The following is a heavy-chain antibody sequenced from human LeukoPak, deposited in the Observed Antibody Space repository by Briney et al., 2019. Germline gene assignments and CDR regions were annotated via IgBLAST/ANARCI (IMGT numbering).Heavy chain of an antibody. V-gene: IGHV3-43*02. CDR3: ARHSTVTTKPKFDP. CDR2: ISGDGVST. CDR1: GLPIADFA. Sequence: GGSLRLSCVASGLPIADFAMHWVRQAPGKGLEWVSLISGDGVSTFYADSVKGRFSISRDNSKNSLSLEMNSLRTEDTAMYYCARHSTVTTKPKFDPWGQGTLVTVSS. J-gene: IGHJ5*02. D-gene: IGHD4-17*01.